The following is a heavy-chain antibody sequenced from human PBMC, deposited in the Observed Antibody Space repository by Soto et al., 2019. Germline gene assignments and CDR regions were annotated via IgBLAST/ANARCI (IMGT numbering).Heavy chain of an antibody. CDR3: AKAPRGSGYYYFDY. Sequence: SGGSLRLSCAASGFTFSSYAMSWVRQAPGKGLEWVSAISGSGGSTYYADSVKGRFTISRDNSKNTLYLQMNSLRAEDTAVYYCAKAPRGSGYYYFDYWGQGTLVTVSS. J-gene: IGHJ4*02. CDR1: GFTFSSYA. CDR2: ISGSGGST. V-gene: IGHV3-23*01. D-gene: IGHD3-22*01.